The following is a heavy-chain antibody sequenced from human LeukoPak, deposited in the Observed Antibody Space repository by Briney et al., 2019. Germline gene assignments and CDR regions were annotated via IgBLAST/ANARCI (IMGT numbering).Heavy chain of an antibody. V-gene: IGHV1-69*05. D-gene: IGHD3-22*01. CDR3: ARDYYDSSGYYYFDY. CDR2: IIPIFGTA. J-gene: IGHJ4*02. Sequence: SVKVSCKASGYTFTGYYMHWVRQAPGQGLEWMGGIIPIFGTANYAQKFQGRVTITTDESTSTAYMELSSLRSEDTAVYYCARDYYDSSGYYYFDYWGQGTLVTVSS. CDR1: GYTFTGYY.